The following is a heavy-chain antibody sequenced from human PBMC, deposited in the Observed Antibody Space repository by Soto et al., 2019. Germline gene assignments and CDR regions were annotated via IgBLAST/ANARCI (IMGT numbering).Heavy chain of an antibody. J-gene: IGHJ6*02. CDR1: GFTFSSYS. CDR3: ARDAQTGYYYYYYGMDV. CDR2: ISSSSSTI. V-gene: IGHV3-48*02. Sequence: GGSLRLSCAASGFTFSSYSMNWVRQAPGKGLEWVSYISSSSSTIYYADSVKGRFTISRDNAKNSLYLQMNSLRDEDTAVYYCARDAQTGYYYYYYGMDVWGQGTTVTVSS.